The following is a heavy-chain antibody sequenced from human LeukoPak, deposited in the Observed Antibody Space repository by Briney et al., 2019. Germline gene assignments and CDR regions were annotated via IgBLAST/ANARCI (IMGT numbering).Heavy chain of an antibody. D-gene: IGHD4-11*01. V-gene: IGHV1-69*13. J-gene: IGHJ5*02. CDR3: ARDEGDETTVTP. Sequence: ASVKVSCKASGGTFSSYAISWVRQAPGQGLEWMGGIIPIFGTANYAQKFQGRVTITADESTSTAYMELSSLRSEDTAVYYCARDEGDETTVTPWGQGTLVTVSS. CDR2: IIPIFGTA. CDR1: GGTFSSYA.